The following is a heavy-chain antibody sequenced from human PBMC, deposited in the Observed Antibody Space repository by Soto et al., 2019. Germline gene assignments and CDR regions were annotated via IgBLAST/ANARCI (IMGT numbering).Heavy chain of an antibody. CDR3: TPTVTLRGFDY. CDR2: IRTKANDYAI. CDR1: GFTFSGSA. Sequence: EVQLVESGGGLVQPGGSLKLSCAASGFTFSGSAMHWVRQTSGKGLEWVGRIRTKANDYAIVYSASVKGRFTISRDDSKNTAYLQMSSLRPEDTPLYYCTPTVTLRGFDYWGQGTLVTVSS. V-gene: IGHV3-73*02. D-gene: IGHD4-17*01. J-gene: IGHJ4*02.